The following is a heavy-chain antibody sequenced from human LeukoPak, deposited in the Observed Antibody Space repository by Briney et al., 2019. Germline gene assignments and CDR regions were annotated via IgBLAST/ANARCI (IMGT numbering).Heavy chain of an antibody. Sequence: SETLSLTCSVSGDSITYFYWSWIRQAAGKGLEWIGRISSSGSTNYNPSLKSRVTISVDTSKNQFSLKLSSVTAADTAVYYCARDGGWQYDYWGQGTLVTVSS. CDR2: ISSSGST. CDR3: ARDGGWQYDY. J-gene: IGHJ4*02. D-gene: IGHD3-16*01. CDR1: GDSITYFY. V-gene: IGHV4-4*07.